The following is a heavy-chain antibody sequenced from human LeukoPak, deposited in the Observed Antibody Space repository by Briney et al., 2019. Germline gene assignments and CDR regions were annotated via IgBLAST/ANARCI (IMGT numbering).Heavy chain of an antibody. CDR2: INHSGST. CDR1: GASISSGSNY. V-gene: IGHV4-39*07. D-gene: IGHD5-18*01. J-gene: IGHJ3*02. Sequence: SETLSLTCSVSGASISSGSNYWSWIRQPPGKGLEWIGEINHSGSTNYNPSLKSRVTISVDTSKNQFSLKLSSVTAADTAVYYCARGRRGYSYGYRAFDIWGQGTMVTVSS. CDR3: ARGRRGYSYGYRAFDI.